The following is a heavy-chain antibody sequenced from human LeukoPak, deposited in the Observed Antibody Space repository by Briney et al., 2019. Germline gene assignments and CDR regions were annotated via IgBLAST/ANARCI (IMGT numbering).Heavy chain of an antibody. J-gene: IGHJ4*02. V-gene: IGHV3-21*04. CDR2: ISSSSSYI. CDR1: GFTFSSYS. CDR3: ASPQQEYSGSLYYFDY. Sequence: PGGSLRLSCAASGFTFSSYSMNWVRQAPGKGLKWVSSISSSSSYIYYADSVKGRFTISRDNAKNSLYLQMNSLRAEDTAVYYCASPQQEYSGSLYYFDYWGQGTLVTVSS. D-gene: IGHD1-26*01.